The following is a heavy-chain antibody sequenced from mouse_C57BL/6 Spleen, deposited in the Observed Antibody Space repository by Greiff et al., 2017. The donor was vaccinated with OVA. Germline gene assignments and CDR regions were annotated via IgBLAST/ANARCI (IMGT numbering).Heavy chain of an antibody. J-gene: IGHJ2*01. V-gene: IGHV1-54*01. D-gene: IGHD3-3*01. CDR2: INPGSGGT. CDR3: AREGDDYFDY. CDR1: GYAFTNYL. Sequence: VQLQQSGAELVRPGTSVKVSCKASGYAFTNYLIEWVKQRPGQGLEWIGVINPGSGGTNYNEKFKGKATLTADKSSSTAYMQLSSLTSEDSAVYFCAREGDDYFDYWGQGTTLTVSS.